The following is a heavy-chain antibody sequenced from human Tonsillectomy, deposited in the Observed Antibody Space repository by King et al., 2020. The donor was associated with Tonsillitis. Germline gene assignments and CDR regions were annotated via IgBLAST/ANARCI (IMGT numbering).Heavy chain of an antibody. D-gene: IGHD4-17*01. CDR2: IFYSGST. CDR1: GYSISSGYY. J-gene: IGHJ4*02. Sequence: VQLQESGPGLVKPSETLSLTCGVSGYSISSGYYWGWIRQPPGKGLEWIGSIFYSGSTYYNPSLKSRVTISVGTSKNQFSLKLSSVTAADTAVYYCARVGGEYPLDYWGQGILVTGSS. CDR3: ARVGGEYPLDY. V-gene: IGHV4-38-2*01.